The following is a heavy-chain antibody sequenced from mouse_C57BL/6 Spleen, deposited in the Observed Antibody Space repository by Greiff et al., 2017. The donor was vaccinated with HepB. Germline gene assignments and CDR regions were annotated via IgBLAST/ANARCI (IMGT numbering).Heavy chain of an antibody. CDR3: ARDDDYDGASFDY. Sequence: QVQLQQSGAELVKPGASVKLSCKASGYTFTTYPIEWMKQNHVNSLEWIGNFHPYNDDTKYNEKFKGKATLTVEKSSSTVYLELSRLTSDDSAVDYSARDDDYDGASFDYWGQGTTLTVSS. J-gene: IGHJ2*01. CDR1: GYTFTTYP. D-gene: IGHD2-4*01. CDR2: FHPYNDDT. V-gene: IGHV1-47*01.